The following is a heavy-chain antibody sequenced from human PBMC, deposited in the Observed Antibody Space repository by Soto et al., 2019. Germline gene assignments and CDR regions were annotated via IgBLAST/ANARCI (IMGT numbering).Heavy chain of an antibody. CDR1: GFTFDNYA. V-gene: IGHV3-9*01. CDR2: ISWNSGNI. CDR3: AKSLKIFGLATTRSGPLDS. J-gene: IGHJ4*02. Sequence: EVHLMESGGGWVQPGRPLRLSCAASGFTFDNYAMHWVRQAPGKGLEWVSGISWNSGNIGYADSVKGRFTIARDNAKTTLYLEMNSLRAEDTALYYCAKSLKIFGLATTRSGPLDSWGQGALVTVSS. D-gene: IGHD3-3*01.